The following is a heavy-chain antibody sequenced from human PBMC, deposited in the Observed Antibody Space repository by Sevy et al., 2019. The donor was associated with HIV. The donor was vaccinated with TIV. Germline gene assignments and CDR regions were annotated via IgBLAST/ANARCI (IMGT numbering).Heavy chain of an antibody. D-gene: IGHD6-13*01. V-gene: IGHV4-31*03. J-gene: IGHJ3*02. CDR1: GGAISSGGYY. CDR3: ARGGVEQQLVHDAFDI. CDR2: IYYSGST. Sequence: SETLSLTCTVSGGAISSGGYYWSRIRQHPGKGLEWIGYIYYSGSTYYNPSLKSRVTISVDTSKNQFSLKLSSVTAADTAVYYCARGGVEQQLVHDAFDIWGQGTMVTVSS.